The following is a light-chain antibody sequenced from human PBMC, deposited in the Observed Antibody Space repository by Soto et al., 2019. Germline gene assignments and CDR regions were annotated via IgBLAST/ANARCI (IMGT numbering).Light chain of an antibody. CDR2: SNN. J-gene: IGLJ2*01. CDR3: AAWDDSLSGQGV. Sequence: QSVLTQPPSASGTPGQRVTISCSGSSSNIGSNYVYWYQQLPGTAPKLLIYSNNQRPSGVPDRFSGSKSGTSASPAISGLRSEDEADYYCAAWDDSLSGQGVFGGGTKLTVL. V-gene: IGLV1-47*02. CDR1: SSNIGSNY.